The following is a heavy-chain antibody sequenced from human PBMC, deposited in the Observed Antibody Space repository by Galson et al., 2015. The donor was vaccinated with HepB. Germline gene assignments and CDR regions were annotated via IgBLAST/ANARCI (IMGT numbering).Heavy chain of an antibody. J-gene: IGHJ4*02. Sequence: SETLSLTCTVSGGSIRSSSYYWGWLRQPPGRGLEWIGTFYYRESPYYNPSLKSRVTISEDSSKNQFSLKLTLVTAADTAVYYCARHILDTSAFFDYWGQGTLVAVSS. CDR1: GGSIRSSSYY. CDR2: FYYRESP. D-gene: IGHD3-10*01. V-gene: IGHV4-39*01. CDR3: ARHILDTSAFFDY.